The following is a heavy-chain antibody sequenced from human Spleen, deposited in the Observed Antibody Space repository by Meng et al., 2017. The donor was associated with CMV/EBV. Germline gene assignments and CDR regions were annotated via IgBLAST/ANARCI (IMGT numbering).Heavy chain of an antibody. D-gene: IGHD3-3*01. CDR1: GYSFTSCW. Sequence: GESLKISCKASGYSFTSCWIAWVRQMPGKGLEWMGSIYPGDSDTRYSPSFQGQVTISADKSISTAYLQWSSLKASDTAMYYCARHPRIYDFWSGYHYSGFDYWGQGTLVTVSS. CDR3: ARHPRIYDFWSGYHYSGFDY. CDR2: IYPGDSDT. J-gene: IGHJ4*02. V-gene: IGHV5-51*01.